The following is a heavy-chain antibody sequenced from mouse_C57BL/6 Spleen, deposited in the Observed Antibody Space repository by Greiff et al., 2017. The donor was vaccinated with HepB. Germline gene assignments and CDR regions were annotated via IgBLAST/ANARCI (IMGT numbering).Heavy chain of an antibody. CDR2: ISGGGGNT. J-gene: IGHJ3*01. CDR1: GFTFSSYT. V-gene: IGHV5-9*01. CDR3: ARGGTGYYGSSYDWFAY. Sequence: EVKLVESGGGLVKPGGSLKLSCAASGFTFSSYTMSWVRQTPEKRLEWVATISGGGGNTYYPDNAKNTLYLQMSSLRSEDTALYYCARGGTGYYGSSYDWFAYWGQGTLVTVSA. D-gene: IGHD1-1*01.